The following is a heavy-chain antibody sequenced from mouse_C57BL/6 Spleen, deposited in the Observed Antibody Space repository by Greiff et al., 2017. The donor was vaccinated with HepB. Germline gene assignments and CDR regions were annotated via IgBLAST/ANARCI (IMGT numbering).Heavy chain of an antibody. Sequence: VQLQQSGPELVKPGASVKMSCKASGYTFTDYNMHWVKQSHGKSLVWIGYINPNNGGTSYNQKFKGKATLTVNKSSSTAYMELRSLTSEDSAVYYCASPDYYGSSTMDYWGQGTSVTVSS. V-gene: IGHV1-22*01. CDR3: ASPDYYGSSTMDY. CDR1: GYTFTDYN. J-gene: IGHJ4*01. D-gene: IGHD1-1*01. CDR2: INPNNGGT.